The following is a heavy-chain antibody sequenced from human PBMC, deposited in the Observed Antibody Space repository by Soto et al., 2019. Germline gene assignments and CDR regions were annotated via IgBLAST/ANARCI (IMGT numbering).Heavy chain of an antibody. D-gene: IGHD3-22*01. CDR1: GFTFSSYA. J-gene: IGHJ4*02. CDR3: ARLPHYVSSGYYYVWRYFDY. CDR2: ISGSGGST. Sequence: QPGGSLRLSCAASGFTFSSYAMIWVRQAPGKGLEWVSAISGSGGSTYYADSVKGRFTISRDNSKNTLYLQMNSLRAEDTAVYYCARLPHYVSSGYYYVWRYFDYWGQGTLVTVSS. V-gene: IGHV3-23*01.